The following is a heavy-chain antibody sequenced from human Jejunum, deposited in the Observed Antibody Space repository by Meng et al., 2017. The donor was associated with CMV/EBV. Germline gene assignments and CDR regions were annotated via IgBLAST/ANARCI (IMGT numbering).Heavy chain of an antibody. CDR3: ARDISWGHSDY. J-gene: IGHJ4*02. D-gene: IGHD3-16*01. CDR2: IKNDGSTT. CDR1: VFTFSNYW. Sequence: EVQLVESGGGLIQSGGSLTLPCEASVFTFSNYWMRWVRQAPGKGLVWIARIKNDGSTTGYADSVKGRLTISRDNAKNTLYLQMNSLRVEDTAVYYCARDISWGHSDYRGQGTMVTVSA. V-gene: IGHV3-74*01.